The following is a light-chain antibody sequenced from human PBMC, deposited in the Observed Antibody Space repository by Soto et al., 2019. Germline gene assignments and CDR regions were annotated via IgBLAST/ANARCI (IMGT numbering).Light chain of an antibody. CDR2: TAS. CDR1: HDINTW. CDR3: QHYNTYPYT. Sequence: DIQMTQSPSTLYASVGDRVTITCRASHDINTWLAWYQQKPGKAPKLLIFTASHLESEVPSRFSGSGSGTECTLTISSLQPDDSATYYCQHYNTYPYTFGQGTKLEIK. V-gene: IGKV1-5*03. J-gene: IGKJ2*01.